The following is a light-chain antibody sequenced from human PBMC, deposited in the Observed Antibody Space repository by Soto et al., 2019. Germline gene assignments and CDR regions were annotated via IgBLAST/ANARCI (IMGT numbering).Light chain of an antibody. CDR3: QHRSNWPPRLT. CDR1: QSISSY. J-gene: IGKJ4*01. Sequence: ESVLTQSPATLSLSPGETATLSCRPNQSISSYLAWYQQQPGQAPRLLIYDGTTRAAGVPARFSGSGSGTAFTLPISSLVHEDFAVYYCQHRSNWPPRLTFGGGTKVEF. V-gene: IGKV3-11*01. CDR2: DGT.